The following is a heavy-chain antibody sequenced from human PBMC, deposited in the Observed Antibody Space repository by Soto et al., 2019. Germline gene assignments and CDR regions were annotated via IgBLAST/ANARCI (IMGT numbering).Heavy chain of an antibody. CDR1: GDSINSYY. CDR3: ARAPSGCSSTSCFRYFDL. D-gene: IGHD2-2*01. J-gene: IGHJ2*01. CDR2: IYYSGST. Sequence: QVQLQESGPGLVKPSETLSLTCTVSGDSINSYYWSWLRQPPGKGLEWIGYIYYSGSTNYNPSLKSRVTISLDTSKNQFSLKLSSVTAADTAVYYCARAPSGCSSTSCFRYFDLWGRGTLVTVSS. V-gene: IGHV4-59*01.